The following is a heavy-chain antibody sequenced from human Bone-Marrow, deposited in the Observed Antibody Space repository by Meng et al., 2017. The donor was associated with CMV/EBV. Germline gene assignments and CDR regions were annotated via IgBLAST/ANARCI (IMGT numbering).Heavy chain of an antibody. Sequence: GESLKISCAASGFTFSSYEMNWVRQAPGKGLEWVANIKQDGSEKYYVDSVKGRFTISRDNAKNSLYLQMSSLRAEDTAVYYCARDLTASYDFWSGYSYYFDYWGQGTLVTVSS. V-gene: IGHV3-7*01. CDR3: ARDLTASYDFWSGYSYYFDY. CDR1: GFTFSSYE. D-gene: IGHD3-3*01. CDR2: IKQDGSEK. J-gene: IGHJ4*02.